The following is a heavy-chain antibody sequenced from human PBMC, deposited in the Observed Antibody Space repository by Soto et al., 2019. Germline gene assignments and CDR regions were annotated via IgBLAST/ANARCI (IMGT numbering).Heavy chain of an antibody. CDR1: GFTFDDYA. V-gene: IGHV3-9*01. Sequence: EVQLVESGGGLVQPGRSLRLSCAASGFTFDDYAMHWVRQAPGKGLEWVSGISWNSGRIGYADSVKGRFTISRDNAKKSLYLQMNSLRAEDTALYYCAKARLYGITGTAVDYWGQGTLVTVSS. D-gene: IGHD1-7*01. CDR2: ISWNSGRI. CDR3: AKARLYGITGTAVDY. J-gene: IGHJ4*02.